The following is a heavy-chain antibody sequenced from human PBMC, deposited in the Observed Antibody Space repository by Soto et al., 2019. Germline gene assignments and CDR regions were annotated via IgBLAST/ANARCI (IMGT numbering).Heavy chain of an antibody. CDR2: ISYDGSNK. Sequence: LRLSCAASGFTFSSYGMHWVRQAPGKGLEWVAVISYDGSNKYYADSVKGRFTISRDNSKNTLYLQMNSLRAEDTAVYYCAKGLVEWLPPNWFDPWGQGTLVTVSS. V-gene: IGHV3-30*18. D-gene: IGHD3-3*01. CDR3: AKGLVEWLPPNWFDP. CDR1: GFTFSSYG. J-gene: IGHJ5*02.